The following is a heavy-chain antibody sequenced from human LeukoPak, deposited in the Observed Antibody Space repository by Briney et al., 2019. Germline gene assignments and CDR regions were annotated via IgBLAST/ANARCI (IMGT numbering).Heavy chain of an antibody. CDR2: ISGSGGSK. J-gene: IGHJ4*02. D-gene: IGHD6-19*01. CDR3: AKDQGIAVAGEFDY. Sequence: QPGGSLRLSCAASGFTFSSYAMSWVRQAPGKGLEWVSAISGSGGSKYYADSVKGRFTISRDNSKNTLYLQMNSLRAEDTAVYYCAKDQGIAVAGEFDYWGQGTLVTVSS. CDR1: GFTFSSYA. V-gene: IGHV3-23*01.